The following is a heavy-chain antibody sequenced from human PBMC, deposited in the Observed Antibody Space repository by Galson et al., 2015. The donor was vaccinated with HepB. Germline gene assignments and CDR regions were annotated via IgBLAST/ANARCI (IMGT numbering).Heavy chain of an antibody. J-gene: IGHJ6*02. CDR2: IYTSDSDT. CDR3: ARRQRRDDFWSDYPHYYYGMDV. CDR1: GYSFTTYW. V-gene: IGHV5-51*01. D-gene: IGHD3-3*01. Sequence: QSGAEVKKPGESLKISCKGSGYSFTTYWIGWVRQMPGKGLEWMGIIYTSDSDTRYSPSFKGPVTISADKSISTAYLQWSSLRASDTAMYYCARRQRRDDFWSDYPHYYYGMDVWGQGTTVTVSS.